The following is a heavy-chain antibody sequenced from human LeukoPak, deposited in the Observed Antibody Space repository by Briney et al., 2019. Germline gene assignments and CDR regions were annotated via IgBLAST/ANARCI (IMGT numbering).Heavy chain of an antibody. Sequence: GGSLRLSCAASGFIFSDYAMSGVRQAPGKGLEWVSGICVSKRGGTTYHAASVKGRFTISRDTSKNTLHLQMRRVRVQDTAVYYCAKVPNYYDTTTYYGWAQRPLVGVPT. D-gene: IGHD3-22*01. CDR3: AKVPNYYDTTTYYG. V-gene: IGHV3-23*01. CDR1: GFIFSDYA. J-gene: IGHJ4*02. CDR2: ICVSKRGGTT.